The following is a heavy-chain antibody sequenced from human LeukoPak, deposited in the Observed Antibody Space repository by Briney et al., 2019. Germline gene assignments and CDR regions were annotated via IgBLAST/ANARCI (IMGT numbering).Heavy chain of an antibody. CDR2: FNSDGRST. V-gene: IGHV3-74*01. J-gene: IGHJ4*02. CDR3: ARGRYYLDS. CDR1: GFTFSTYW. D-gene: IGHD4-17*01. Sequence: GGSLRLSCAASGFTFSTYWMHWVRQAPGKGLVWVSRFNSDGRSTYYADSVKGRFTISRDNAKNTLYLRMNSLRAEDTAVYYCARGRYYLDSWGQGTLVTVSS.